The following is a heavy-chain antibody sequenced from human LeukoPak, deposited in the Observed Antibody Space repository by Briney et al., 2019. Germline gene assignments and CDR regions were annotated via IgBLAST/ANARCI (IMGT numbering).Heavy chain of an antibody. CDR2: INPNSGGT. D-gene: IGHD2-2*02. J-gene: IGHJ4*02. CDR1: GYTFTSYG. Sequence: ASVKVSCKASGYTFTSYGISWVRQAPGQGLEWMGWINPNSGGTNYAQKFQGRVTMTRDTSISTAYMELSRLRSDDTAVYYCARARKGCSSTSCYRHFDYWGQGTLVTVSS. CDR3: ARARKGCSSTSCYRHFDY. V-gene: IGHV1-2*02.